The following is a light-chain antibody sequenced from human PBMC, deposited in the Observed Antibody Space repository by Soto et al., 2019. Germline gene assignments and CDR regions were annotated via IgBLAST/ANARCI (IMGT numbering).Light chain of an antibody. CDR1: SSDIGGSNY. CDR2: EVT. CDR3: SSYAGSYTLV. V-gene: IGLV2-14*01. Sequence: QSVLTQPASVSGSPGQSITISCTGTSSDIGGSNYVSWYQQHPGKAPKLIIYEVTNRPSGVSDRFSGSKSDNTASLIISGLQAEDEAHYYCSSYAGSYTLVFGGGTKVTVL. J-gene: IGLJ2*01.